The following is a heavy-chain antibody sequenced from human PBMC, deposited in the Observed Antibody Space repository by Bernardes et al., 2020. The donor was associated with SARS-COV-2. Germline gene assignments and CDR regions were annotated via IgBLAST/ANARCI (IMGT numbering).Heavy chain of an antibody. V-gene: IGHV3-23*01. D-gene: IGHD6-13*01. CDR3: AKGGSTWSALFDL. J-gene: IGHJ5*02. CDR1: GFNSGSYS. Sequence: GGSPRLSCSASGFNSGSYSMSWVRQAPGKGLEWVAGIRGSGSDTYYADSMTGRFTISRDNSKNTLSLQMDSLRPEDTAGYYCAKGGSTWSALFDLWGRGTLVTVSS. CDR2: IRGSGSDT.